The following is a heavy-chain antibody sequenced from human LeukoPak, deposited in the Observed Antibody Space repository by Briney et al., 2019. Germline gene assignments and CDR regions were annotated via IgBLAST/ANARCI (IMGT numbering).Heavy chain of an antibody. Sequence: GGSLRLSCAASGFTFSSYWMSWVRQAPGKGLEWVANIKEGGSEKYYVDSVKGRFTISRDNDKNSLYLQMNSLRAEDTAVYYCARSDFWSGYDYWGQGTLVTVSS. CDR1: GFTFSSYW. CDR2: IKEGGSEK. V-gene: IGHV3-7*01. CDR3: ARSDFWSGYDY. D-gene: IGHD3-3*01. J-gene: IGHJ4*02.